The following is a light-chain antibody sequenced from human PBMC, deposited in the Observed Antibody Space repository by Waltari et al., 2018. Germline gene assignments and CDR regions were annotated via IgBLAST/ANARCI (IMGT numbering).Light chain of an antibody. CDR1: QSVLYSSTNKNY. CDR3: QQYYTTPYT. CDR2: WAS. J-gene: IGKJ2*01. V-gene: IGKV4-1*01. Sequence: DIVMTQSPDSVAVSLGERATISCKSSQSVLYSSTNKNYLAWYQQKPGQPPKLLIYWASTRESWVPDRFSGSGSGTDFTLTVSSLQAEDVAVYYCQQYYTTPYTFGQGTKLEIK.